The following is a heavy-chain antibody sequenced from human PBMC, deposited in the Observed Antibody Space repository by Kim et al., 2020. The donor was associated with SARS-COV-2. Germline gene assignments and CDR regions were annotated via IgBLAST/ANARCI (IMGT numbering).Heavy chain of an antibody. V-gene: IGHV4-30-4*01. J-gene: IGHJ3*02. D-gene: IGHD3-22*01. Sequence: SETLSLTCTVSGGSISSSDYYWGWIRQPPGKGLEWIGCIYYSGSTYYNPSLKSRVTISVDTSKNQFSLKLSSVTAADTAVYYCARVIGTAYAFDNWGQGTLVTVSS. CDR3: ARVIGTAYAFDN. CDR1: GGSISSSDYY. CDR2: IYYSGST.